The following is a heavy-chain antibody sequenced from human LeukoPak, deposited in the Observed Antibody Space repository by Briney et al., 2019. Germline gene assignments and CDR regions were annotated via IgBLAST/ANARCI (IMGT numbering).Heavy chain of an antibody. CDR1: GFTFSSYS. D-gene: IGHD6-13*01. V-gene: IGHV3-21*01. CDR2: ISSSSSYI. J-gene: IGHJ4*02. CDR3: ARAAGLLVPDY. Sequence: GGSLRLSCAASGFTFSSYSMTWVRQAPGKGLEWVSSISSSSSYIYYADSVKGRFTISRDNAKNSLYLQMNSLRAEDTAVYYCARAAGLLVPDYWGQGTLVTVSS.